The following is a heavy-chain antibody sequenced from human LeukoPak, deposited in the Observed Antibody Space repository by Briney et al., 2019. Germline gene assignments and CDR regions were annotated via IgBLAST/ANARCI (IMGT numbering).Heavy chain of an antibody. CDR2: IIPILGIA. CDR1: GYTFTSYY. CDR3: ARDRVCIAVAGTPYYGMDV. Sequence: SVKVSCKASGYTFTSYYMHWVRQAPGQGLEWMGRIIPILGIANYAQKFQGRVTITADKSTSTAYMELSSLRSEDTAVYYCARDRVCIAVAGTPYYGMDVWGQGTTVTVSS. D-gene: IGHD6-19*01. V-gene: IGHV1-69*04. J-gene: IGHJ6*02.